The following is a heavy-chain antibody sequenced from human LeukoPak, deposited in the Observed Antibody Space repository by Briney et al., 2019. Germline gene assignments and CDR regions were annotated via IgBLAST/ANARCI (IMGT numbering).Heavy chain of an antibody. D-gene: IGHD3-10*01. Sequence: ASVKVSCKASGYTFTSYGISWVRQAPGQGLEWMGWTSAYNGNTNYAQKLQGRVTMTTDTSTSTAYMELRSLRSDDTAVYYCARHTRPYYYGSGSPSGRVPWFDPWGQGTLVTVSS. CDR2: TSAYNGNT. CDR3: ARHTRPYYYGSGSPSGRVPWFDP. V-gene: IGHV1-18*01. CDR1: GYTFTSYG. J-gene: IGHJ5*02.